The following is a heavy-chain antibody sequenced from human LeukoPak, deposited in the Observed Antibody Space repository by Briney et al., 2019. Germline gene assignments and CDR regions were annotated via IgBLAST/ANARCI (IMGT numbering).Heavy chain of an antibody. Sequence: RASVKVSCKASGYTFTSYGISWVRQAPGQGLEWMGWISAYNGNTNYAQKFQGRVTITADESTSTAYMELSSLRSEDTAVYYCAREAPGGTMGVFDYWGQGTLVTVSS. CDR2: ISAYNGNT. J-gene: IGHJ4*02. V-gene: IGHV1-18*01. CDR1: GYTFTSYG. CDR3: AREAPGGTMGVFDY. D-gene: IGHD3-16*01.